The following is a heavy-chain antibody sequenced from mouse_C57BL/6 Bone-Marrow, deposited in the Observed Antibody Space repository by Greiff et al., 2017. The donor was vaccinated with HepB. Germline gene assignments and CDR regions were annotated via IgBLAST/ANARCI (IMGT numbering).Heavy chain of an antibody. CDR1: GFTFSDYY. Sequence: EVKLVDSGGGLVQPGGSLKLSCAASGFTFSDYYMYWVRQTPEKRLEWVAYISNGGGSTYYPDTVKGRFTISRDNAKNTLYLQMSRLKSEDTAMYYCARPSYYSNYWFAYWGQGTLVTVSA. CDR3: ARPSYYSNYWFAY. D-gene: IGHD2-5*01. CDR2: ISNGGGST. V-gene: IGHV5-12*01. J-gene: IGHJ3*01.